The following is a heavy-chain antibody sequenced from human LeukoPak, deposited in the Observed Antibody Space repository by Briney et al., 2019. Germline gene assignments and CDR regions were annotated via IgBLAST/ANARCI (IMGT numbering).Heavy chain of an antibody. CDR2: INPNSGGT. V-gene: IGHV1-2*02. CDR1: GYTFTGYY. D-gene: IGHD3-3*01. Sequence: ASVKVSCKASGYTFTGYYMHWVRQAPGQGLEWMGWINPNSGGTNYAQKFQGRVTMTRDTSISTVYMELSRLRSDDTAVYYCARGPIRFLEWLSAYYFDYWGQGTLVTVSS. J-gene: IGHJ4*02. CDR3: ARGPIRFLEWLSAYYFDY.